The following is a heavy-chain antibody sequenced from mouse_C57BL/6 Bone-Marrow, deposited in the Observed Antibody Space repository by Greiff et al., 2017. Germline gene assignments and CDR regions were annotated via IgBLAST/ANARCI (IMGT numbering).Heavy chain of an antibody. Sequence: EVQLQQSGAELVRPGASVKLSCTASGFNIKDYYMHWVKQRPEQGLEWIGRIDPEDGDTEYAPKFQGKATMTADTSSNKAYLQLSSLTSEDTAVYYCTAQEDYAMDYWGQGTSVTVSS. CDR1: GFNIKDYY. V-gene: IGHV14-1*01. J-gene: IGHJ4*01. CDR2: IDPEDGDT. CDR3: TAQEDYAMDY.